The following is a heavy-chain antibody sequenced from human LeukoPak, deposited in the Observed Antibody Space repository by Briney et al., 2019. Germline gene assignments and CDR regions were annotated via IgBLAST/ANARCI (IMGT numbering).Heavy chain of an antibody. V-gene: IGHV3-33*08. Sequence: PGGSLRLSCAASGFTFSSYSMNWVRQAPGKGLEWVAFIWYDGINKYYPDSVKGRFTISRDNSKNTLYLQVNSLRAEDTAVYYCARGRDVSGYSSGSLYYFDYWGQGTLVTVSS. CDR1: GFTFSSYS. J-gene: IGHJ4*02. D-gene: IGHD6-19*01. CDR2: IWYDGINK. CDR3: ARGRDVSGYSSGSLYYFDY.